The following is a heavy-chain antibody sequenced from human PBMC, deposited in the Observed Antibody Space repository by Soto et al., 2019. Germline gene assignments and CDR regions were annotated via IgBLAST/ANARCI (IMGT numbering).Heavy chain of an antibody. J-gene: IGHJ6*02. CDR2: IVPIFGTT. CDR3: ARVEAVAGLYNYPGLDV. V-gene: IGHV1-69*12. CDR1: GGTFSNYA. D-gene: IGHD6-19*01. Sequence: QVQLVQSGAEVKKPGSSVKVSCKVSGGTFSNYAIDWVRLAPGHGLEWIGGIVPIFGTTYYTQKFQGRATIIADDSTTTASLEMSSLRSEDTAIYYCARVEAVAGLYNYPGLDVWGQGTAVTVSS.